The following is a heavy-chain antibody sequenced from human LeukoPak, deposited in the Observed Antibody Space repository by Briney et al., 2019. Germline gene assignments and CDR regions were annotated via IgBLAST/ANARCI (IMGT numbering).Heavy chain of an antibody. CDR2: IIPIFGTA. CDR1: GGTFSSYA. V-gene: IGHV1-69*13. D-gene: IGHD6-19*01. J-gene: IGHJ4*02. CDR3: AGGFRVAGTGQYYFDY. Sequence: ASVKVSCKASGGTFSSYAISWVRQAPGQGLEWMGGIIPIFGTANYAQKFQGRVTITADESTSTAYMELSSLRSEDTAVYYCAGGFRVAGTGQYYFDYWGQGTLVTVSS.